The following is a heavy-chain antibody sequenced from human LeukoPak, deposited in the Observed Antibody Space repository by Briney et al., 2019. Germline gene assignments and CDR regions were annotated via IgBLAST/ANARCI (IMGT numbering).Heavy chain of an antibody. CDR2: ISGSGGST. CDR1: GFTFSSYA. J-gene: IGHJ4*02. CDR3: AKDTPDGVSAAPDDYYFDY. V-gene: IGHV3-23*01. Sequence: TGGSLRLSCAASGFTFSSYAMSWVRQALKKGLEWVSAISGSGGSTYYADSVKGRFTISRDNSKNTLYLQMNSLRAEDTAVYYCAKDTPDGVSAAPDDYYFDYWGQGTLVTVSS. D-gene: IGHD6-13*01.